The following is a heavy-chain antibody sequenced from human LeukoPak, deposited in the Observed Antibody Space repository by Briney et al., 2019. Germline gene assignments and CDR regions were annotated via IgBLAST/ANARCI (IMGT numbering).Heavy chain of an antibody. J-gene: IGHJ6*03. CDR3: ARGGTNYYYMDV. CDR2: ISGSGDRT. CDR1: GFTFSSYA. V-gene: IGHV3-23*01. D-gene: IGHD3-10*01. Sequence: GGSLRLSCAGSGFTFSSYAMSWVRQAPGKGLEWVSAISGSGDRTFYADSVKGRLTISRDNSKNTLYLQLNTVRAEDTALYYCARGGTNYYYMDVWGNGTTVTVSS.